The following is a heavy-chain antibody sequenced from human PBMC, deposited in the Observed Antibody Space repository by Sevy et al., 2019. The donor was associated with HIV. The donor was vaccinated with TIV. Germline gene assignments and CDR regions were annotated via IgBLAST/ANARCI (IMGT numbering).Heavy chain of an antibody. Sequence: ASVKVSCKASGYTFTTYAMSWVRQAPGQGLEWLGWINTNTGNPTYAQGFTGRFVFSLDTSVSTAYLQISSLKAEDTAVYYCAGDHEGSSGWYVHFDYWGQGTLVTVSS. CDR1: GYTFTTYA. CDR3: AGDHEGSSGWYVHFDY. CDR2: INTNTGNP. D-gene: IGHD6-19*01. V-gene: IGHV7-4-1*02. J-gene: IGHJ4*02.